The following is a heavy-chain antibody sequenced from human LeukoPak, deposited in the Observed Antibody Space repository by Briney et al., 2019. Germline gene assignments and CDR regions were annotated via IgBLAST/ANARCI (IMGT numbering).Heavy chain of an antibody. J-gene: IGHJ4*02. D-gene: IGHD5-24*01. CDR1: GFTFSNAW. Sequence: YPGGSLRLSCAASGFTFSNAWMSWVRQAPGKGLEWVGRIKSKTDGGTTDYAAPVKGRFTISRDDSKNTLYLQMNSLKTEDTAVYYCTTESWMATIWLFDYWGQGTLVTVSS. CDR2: IKSKTDGGTT. V-gene: IGHV3-15*01. CDR3: TTESWMATIWLFDY.